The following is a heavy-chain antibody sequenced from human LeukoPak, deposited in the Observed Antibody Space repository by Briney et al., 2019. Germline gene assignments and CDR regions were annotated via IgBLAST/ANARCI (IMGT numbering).Heavy chain of an antibody. J-gene: IGHJ3*02. CDR2: IIPIFGTA. V-gene: IGHV1-69*13. CDR1: GGTFSSYA. CDR3: ARPTVVTPDHDAFDI. Sequence: SVRVSCKASGGTFSSYAISWVGQAPGQGLERMGGIIPIFGTANYAQKFQGRVTITADESTGTAYMELSSLRSEDTAVYYCARPTVVTPDHDAFDIWGQGTMVTVSS. D-gene: IGHD4-23*01.